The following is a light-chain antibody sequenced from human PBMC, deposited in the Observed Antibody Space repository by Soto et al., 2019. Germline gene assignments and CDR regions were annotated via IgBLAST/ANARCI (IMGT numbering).Light chain of an antibody. J-gene: IGKJ4*01. CDR2: GAS. Sequence: EIVMTQSPAALSLSPGERGTLSCRASQAVATSLAWYQFRPGQALRLLIYGASIRATGVPDRFSGSGSGTEFTLTLSSLLSDDFAIYFCQHSKGLPIFGVETQVAIK. CDR3: QHSKGLPI. V-gene: IGKV3-15*01. CDR1: QAVATS.